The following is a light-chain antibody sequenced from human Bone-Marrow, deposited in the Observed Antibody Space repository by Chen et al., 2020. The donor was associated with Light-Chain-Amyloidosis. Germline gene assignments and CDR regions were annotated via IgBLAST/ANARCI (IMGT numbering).Light chain of an antibody. Sequence: PSTLSASVGDRVTITCRASQSIDTYLAWYRRKPGKAPKLLIQSASNLEGGVPSRFSGSGSGTEFTLTISSLQPDDFGSYYCQQYSSYPRTFGQGTNLEI. V-gene: IGKV1-5*01. J-gene: IGKJ2*01. CDR2: SAS. CDR3: QQYSSYPRT. CDR1: QSIDTY.